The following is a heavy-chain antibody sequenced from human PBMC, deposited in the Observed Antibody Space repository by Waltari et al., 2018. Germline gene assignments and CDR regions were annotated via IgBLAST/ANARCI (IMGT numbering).Heavy chain of an antibody. CDR2: INHSGST. D-gene: IGHD3-10*01. V-gene: IGHV4-34*01. CDR3: AREGQLGRWFDP. Sequence: QVQLQQWGAGLLKPSETLSLTCAVYGGSFSGYYWSWIRQPPGKGLEWIGEINHSGSTNDNPSLKSRVTISVDTSKNQFSLKLSSVTAADTAVYYCAREGQLGRWFDPWGQGTLVTVSS. J-gene: IGHJ5*02. CDR1: GGSFSGYY.